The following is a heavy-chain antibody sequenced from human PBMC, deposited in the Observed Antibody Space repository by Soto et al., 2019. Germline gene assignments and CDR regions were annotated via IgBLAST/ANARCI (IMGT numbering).Heavy chain of an antibody. V-gene: IGHV4-39*01. J-gene: IGHJ5*02. Sequence: SETLSLTCTVSGGSIRVQSYYWTWIRQTPGKGLEWVGSSYYSGTSYFNPALKGRVTISVDTSTNQSSLRLTSVTAADTAVYYCTRRYNWNDYYFDPWGQGTLVTVSS. CDR3: TRRYNWNDYYFDP. CDR2: SYYSGTS. CDR1: GGSIRVQSYY. D-gene: IGHD1-20*01.